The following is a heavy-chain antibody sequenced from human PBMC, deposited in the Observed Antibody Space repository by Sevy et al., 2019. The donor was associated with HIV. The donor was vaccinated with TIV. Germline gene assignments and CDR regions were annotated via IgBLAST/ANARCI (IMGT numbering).Heavy chain of an antibody. D-gene: IGHD6-13*01. CDR2: ISYDGSNK. Sequence: GGSLRLSCAASGFTFSSYAMHWVRQAPGKGLEWVAVISYDGSNKYYAHSVKGRFTISRDNSKNTLYLQMNSLRAEDTAVYYCARDEDSSSWSAYEAFDIWGQGTMVTVSS. J-gene: IGHJ3*02. V-gene: IGHV3-30-3*01. CDR1: GFTFSSYA. CDR3: ARDEDSSSWSAYEAFDI.